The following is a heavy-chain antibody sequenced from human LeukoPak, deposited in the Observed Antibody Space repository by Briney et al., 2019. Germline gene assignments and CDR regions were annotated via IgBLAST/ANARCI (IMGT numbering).Heavy chain of an antibody. Sequence: ASVKVSCKASGYTFTGYYMHWVRQAPGQGLEWVGIINPSGGSTSYAQKFQGRVTMTRDTSTSTVYMELSSLRSEDTAVYYCARDRVSNYYGSGSYYRGIDYWGQGTLVTVSS. D-gene: IGHD3-10*01. CDR1: GYTFTGYY. CDR2: INPSGGST. CDR3: ARDRVSNYYGSGSYYRGIDY. V-gene: IGHV1-46*01. J-gene: IGHJ4*02.